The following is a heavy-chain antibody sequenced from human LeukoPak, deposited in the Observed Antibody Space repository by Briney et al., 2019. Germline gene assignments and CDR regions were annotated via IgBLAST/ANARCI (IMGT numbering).Heavy chain of an antibody. Sequence: ASVKVSCKASGYTFTGYHMHWVRRAPGQGLEWMGRINPNSGDTNYAQKFQGRVTMTRDTSISTAYMELSGLRSDDTAVYYCARDLAAGTGDRVGGYWGQGTLVTVSS. CDR1: GYTFTGYH. V-gene: IGHV1-2*06. CDR2: INPNSGDT. D-gene: IGHD7-27*01. CDR3: ARDLAAGTGDRVGGY. J-gene: IGHJ4*02.